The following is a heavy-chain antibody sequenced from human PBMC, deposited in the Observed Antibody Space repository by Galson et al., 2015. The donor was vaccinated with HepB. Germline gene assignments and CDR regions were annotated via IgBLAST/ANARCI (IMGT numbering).Heavy chain of an antibody. J-gene: IGHJ4*02. Sequence: SVKVSCKASGGTFSSYTISWVRQAPGQGLEWMGRIIPILGIANYAQKFQGRVTITADKSTSTAYMELSSLRSEDTAVYYCARAEMGMATMDYWGQGTLVTVSS. V-gene: IGHV1-69*02. CDR3: ARAEMGMATMDY. CDR1: GGTFSSYT. CDR2: IIPILGIA. D-gene: IGHD5-24*01.